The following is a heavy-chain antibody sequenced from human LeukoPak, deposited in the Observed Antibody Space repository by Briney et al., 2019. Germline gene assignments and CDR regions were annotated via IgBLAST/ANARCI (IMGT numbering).Heavy chain of an antibody. D-gene: IGHD2-15*01. CDR1: GFAFNSYG. CDR2: IWFDGTNK. V-gene: IGHV3-33*03. CDR3: ARRLYCSGVTCYKGPDVFDI. J-gene: IGHJ3*02. Sequence: GGSLRLSCSPSGFAFNSYGMQWVRQAPGKGREGVAVIWFDGTNKYYGDSVKGRFTISRDNSKNALYLQMTSLRAEDTPVYYCARRLYCSGVTCYKGPDVFDIWGQGTVVTVSS.